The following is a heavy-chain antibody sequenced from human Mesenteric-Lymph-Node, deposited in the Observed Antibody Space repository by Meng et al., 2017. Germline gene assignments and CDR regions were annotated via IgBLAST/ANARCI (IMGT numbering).Heavy chain of an antibody. V-gene: IGHV4-31*01. CDR1: GGSISSGGYH. Sequence: SETLSLTCTVSGGSISSGGYHWSWIRQHPGQGLEWVGYTYYTGSTHYNPSLKGLVTISIDTSNNQFSLKLSSVTAADTAVYYCARGGGSYPYYLDNWGRGTLVTVSS. CDR3: ARGGGSYPYYLDN. J-gene: IGHJ4*02. D-gene: IGHD1-26*01. CDR2: TYYTGST.